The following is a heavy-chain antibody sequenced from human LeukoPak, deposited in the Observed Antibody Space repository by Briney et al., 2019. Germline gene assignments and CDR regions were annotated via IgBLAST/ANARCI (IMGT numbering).Heavy chain of an antibody. CDR3: ARDPKYCAGGACFEAHFDN. CDR1: GFTFRNYW. J-gene: IGHJ4*02. D-gene: IGHD2-8*02. CDR2: INHDGSEI. V-gene: IGHV3-7*01. Sequence: HTGGSLRLSCAASGFTFRNYWMSWVRQAPGKGLEWVANINHDGSEIYYVDSVKGRFTISRDNAKNSVHLQMNSLSPEDTAVYYCARDPKYCAGGACFEAHFDNWGQGVLVTVSS.